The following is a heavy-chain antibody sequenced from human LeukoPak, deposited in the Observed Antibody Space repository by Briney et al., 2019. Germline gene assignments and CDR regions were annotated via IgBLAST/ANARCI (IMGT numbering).Heavy chain of an antibody. Sequence: GGSLRLSCAASGCSFSSYAMHWVRQAPGEGLEYVSAISSNGGSTYYANSVKGRFTISRDNSKNTLYLQMGRLRAEDMAVYYCARDLGGPRWFAPWGQGTLVTVSS. J-gene: IGHJ5*02. CDR2: ISSNGGST. D-gene: IGHD3-10*01. CDR1: GCSFSSYA. CDR3: ARDLGGPRWFAP. V-gene: IGHV3-64*01.